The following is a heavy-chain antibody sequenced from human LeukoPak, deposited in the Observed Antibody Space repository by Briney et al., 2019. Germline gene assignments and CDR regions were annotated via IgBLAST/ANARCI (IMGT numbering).Heavy chain of an antibody. J-gene: IGHJ4*02. CDR3: AKDQNYILTSYLDY. D-gene: IGHD3-9*01. CDR2: ISGSGGST. CDR1: GFTFSSYA. Sequence: PGGSLRLSCAASGFTFSSYAMSWVRQAPGKGLEWVSAISGSGGSTYYADSVKGRFTISRDNSKNTLYLQMNSLRAEDTAVYYCAKDQNYILTSYLDYWGQGTLVTVSS. V-gene: IGHV3-23*01.